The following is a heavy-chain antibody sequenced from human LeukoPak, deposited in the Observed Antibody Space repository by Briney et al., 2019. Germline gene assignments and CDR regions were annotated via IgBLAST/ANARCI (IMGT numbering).Heavy chain of an antibody. CDR1: GYTLTELS. CDR3: ARAPLPKRGAAAGHIDY. Sequence: GASVKVSCKVSGYTLTELSMHWVRQAPGKGLEWMGGFDPEDGETIYAQKFQGRVTMTEDTSTDTAYMELRSLRSDDTAVYYCARAPLPKRGAAAGHIDYWGQGTLVTVSS. V-gene: IGHV1-24*01. D-gene: IGHD6-13*01. J-gene: IGHJ4*02. CDR2: FDPEDGET.